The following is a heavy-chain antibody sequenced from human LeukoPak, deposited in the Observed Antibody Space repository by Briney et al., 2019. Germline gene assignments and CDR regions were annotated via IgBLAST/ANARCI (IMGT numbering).Heavy chain of an antibody. J-gene: IGHJ4*02. CDR3: AKGIAAAGTRVY. CDR2: IRYDGSNK. D-gene: IGHD6-13*01. CDR1: GFTFSSYR. Sequence: PGGPLRLSRGASGFTFSSYRMHWVRQAPGKGLERVAFIRYDGSNKYYADSVKGRFTISRDNSKNTLYLQMNSLRAEDTAVYYCAKGIAAAGTRVYWGQGTLVTVSS. V-gene: IGHV3-30*02.